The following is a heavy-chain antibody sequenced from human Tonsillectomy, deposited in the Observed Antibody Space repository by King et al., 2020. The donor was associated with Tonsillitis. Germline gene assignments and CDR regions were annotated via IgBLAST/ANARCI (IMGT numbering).Heavy chain of an antibody. CDR3: AGGFYRFSVDP. Sequence: QLQESGPGLVKPSQTLSLTCTVSGGSFSSGSYYWSWIRQPAGKGLEWIGRIYTSGSTNYNPSLKSRVTISVDTSKNQFSLKLSSVTVADTAVYYCAGGFYRFSVDPWGQGTLVPVS. CDR1: GGSFSSGSYY. V-gene: IGHV4-61*02. CDR2: IYTSGST. D-gene: IGHD1-14*01. J-gene: IGHJ5*02.